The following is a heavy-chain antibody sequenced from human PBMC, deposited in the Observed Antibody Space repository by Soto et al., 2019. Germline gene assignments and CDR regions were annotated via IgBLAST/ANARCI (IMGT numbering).Heavy chain of an antibody. V-gene: IGHV3-30*18. CDR1: GFRFSDYG. CDR2: ISNDGSKK. D-gene: IGHD5-12*01. CDR3: AKTRRGYDMFFYGLDV. Sequence: QVHLVESGGGVVQPGRSLRLACAVSGFRFSDYGMHWVRQAPGKGLEWVAVISNDGSKKYYGDSVQGRFTISRDDSKSTVYVQMDSLNPEDTAVYYCAKTRRGYDMFFYGLDVWGQGTTVTVSS. J-gene: IGHJ6*02.